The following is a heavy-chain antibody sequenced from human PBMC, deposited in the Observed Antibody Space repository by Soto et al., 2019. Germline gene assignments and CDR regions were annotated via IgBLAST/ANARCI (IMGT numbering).Heavy chain of an antibody. CDR3: AKAKYSSSWWAVDY. CDR1: GFTFGSYA. CDR2: TSASGGTT. D-gene: IGHD6-13*01. V-gene: IGHV3-23*01. J-gene: IGHJ4*02. Sequence: VQLLESGDGFIQPGGSLRLSCAASGFTFGSYAMSWVRQAPGKGLEWVSSTSASGGTTYYADSVKGRFTISRDNSKNMLYLEMNSLRAEDTAVYYCAKAKYSSSWWAVDYWGQGTLVTVSS.